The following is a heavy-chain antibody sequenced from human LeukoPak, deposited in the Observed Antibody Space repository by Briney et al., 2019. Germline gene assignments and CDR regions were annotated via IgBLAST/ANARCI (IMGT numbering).Heavy chain of an antibody. J-gene: IGHJ4*02. V-gene: IGHV4-39*01. CDR3: ARRSDSGSDDGEDYFDY. CDR2: MYYDGST. CDR1: GSSIYSTTFY. D-gene: IGHD1-26*01. Sequence: SETLSLTCTVSGSSIYSTTFYWGWIRQPPGKGLEWIGSMYYDGSTYHNPSLKSRVTISVDTSNNQFSLKLTSVTAADTAVYFCARRSDSGSDDGEDYFDYWGQGTLVTVSS.